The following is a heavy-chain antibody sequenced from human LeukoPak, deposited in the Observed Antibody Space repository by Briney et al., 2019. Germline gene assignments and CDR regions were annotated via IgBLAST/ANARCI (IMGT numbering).Heavy chain of an antibody. J-gene: IGHJ4*02. V-gene: IGHV4-59*01. CDR1: GGSIIGYY. Sequence: PSEPLSLTCTVSGGSIIGYYWSWIRQPPGKGLEWIGYARYSGTTNYNPSLKSRATISLDTSKNQFSLKLSSVTVADTAVFYCATADRGVFDYWGQGTLVTVSS. CDR3: ATADRGVFDY. D-gene: IGHD1-14*01. CDR2: ARYSGTT.